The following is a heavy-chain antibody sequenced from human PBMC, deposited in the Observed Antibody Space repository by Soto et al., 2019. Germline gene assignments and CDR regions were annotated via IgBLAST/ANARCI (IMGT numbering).Heavy chain of an antibody. J-gene: IGHJ4*02. CDR3: ARESRALLNYYDSSGYFDY. V-gene: IGHV4-30-2*01. D-gene: IGHD3-22*01. CDR1: GGSISSGGYS. CDR2: IYHSGST. Sequence: SETLSLTCAVSGGSISSGGYSWSWIRQPPGKGLEWIGYIYHSGSTYYNPSLKSRVTISVDRSKNQFSLKLSSVTAADTAVYYCARESRALLNYYDSSGYFDYWGQGTLVTVSS.